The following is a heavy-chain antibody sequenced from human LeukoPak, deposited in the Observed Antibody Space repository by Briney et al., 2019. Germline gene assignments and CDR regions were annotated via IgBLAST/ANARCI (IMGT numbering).Heavy chain of an antibody. D-gene: IGHD6-13*01. CDR2: ISGSTTYT. J-gene: IGHJ4*02. CDR3: ARLGSIAAAGTPDY. Sequence: GESLRLSCAASGFTFSDYYMSWIRQAPGKGLEWVSYISGSTTYTTYADSVKGRFTISRDNAKNSLYLQMNSLRGEDTAVYYCARLGSIAAAGTPDYWGQGTLVTVS. V-gene: IGHV3-11*06. CDR1: GFTFSDYY.